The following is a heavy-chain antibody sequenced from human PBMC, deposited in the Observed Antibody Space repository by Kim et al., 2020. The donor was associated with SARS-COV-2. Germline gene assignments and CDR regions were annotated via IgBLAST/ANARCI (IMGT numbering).Heavy chain of an antibody. V-gene: IGHV3-53*01. D-gene: IGHD6-19*01. J-gene: IGHJ4*02. CDR3: ATARGSGGYYFDY. CDR1: GFTVSSNY. CDR2: IYSGGST. Sequence: GGSLRLSCAASGFTVSSNYMSWVRQAPGKGLEWVSVIYSGGSTYYADSVKGRFTISRDNSKNTRYLQMNSLRAEDTAIYYCATARGSGGYYFDYWGQGTLITVSS.